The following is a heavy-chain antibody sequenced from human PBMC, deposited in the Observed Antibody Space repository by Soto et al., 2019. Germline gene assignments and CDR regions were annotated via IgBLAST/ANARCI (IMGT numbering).Heavy chain of an antibody. J-gene: IGHJ6*02. Sequence: ASVKVSCKASGGTFSSYAISWVRQAPGQGLERMGGIIPIFGTANYAQKFQGRVTITADESTSTAYMELSSLRSEDTAVYYCARESVDTAMVSNYYYGMDVWGQGTTVTVSS. CDR1: GGTFSSYA. CDR2: IIPIFGTA. CDR3: ARESVDTAMVSNYYYGMDV. D-gene: IGHD5-18*01. V-gene: IGHV1-69*13.